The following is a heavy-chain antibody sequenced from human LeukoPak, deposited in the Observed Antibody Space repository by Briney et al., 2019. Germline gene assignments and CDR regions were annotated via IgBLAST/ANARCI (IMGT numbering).Heavy chain of an antibody. V-gene: IGHV1-2*02. Sequence: GASVKVSCKASGYTFTGYYMHWVRQAPGQGLEWMGWINPNSGGTNYAQKFQGRVTMTRHTSISTAYMELSRLRSDDTAVYYCARGIGYYGSGSYGYWGQGTLVTVSS. CDR1: GYTFTGYY. CDR2: INPNSGGT. D-gene: IGHD3-10*01. J-gene: IGHJ4*02. CDR3: ARGIGYYGSGSYGY.